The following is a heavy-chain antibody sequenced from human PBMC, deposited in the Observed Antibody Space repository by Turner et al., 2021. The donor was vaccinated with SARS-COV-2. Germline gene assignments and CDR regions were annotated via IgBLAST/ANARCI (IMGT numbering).Heavy chain of an antibody. CDR3: ARDQGAVTGAYDY. D-gene: IGHD6-19*01. J-gene: IGHJ4*02. V-gene: IGHV3-7*01. CDR1: GFTFSSYW. CDR2: IKQDGSEK. Sequence: ELQLVDSGGGLVQPGGSLRLSCAASGFTFSSYWMSWVRQAPGKGLEWVANIKQDGSEKYYVDSVKGRFTISRDNAKNSLSLQMNSLRAEDTAVYYCARDQGAVTGAYDYWGQGTLVTVSS.